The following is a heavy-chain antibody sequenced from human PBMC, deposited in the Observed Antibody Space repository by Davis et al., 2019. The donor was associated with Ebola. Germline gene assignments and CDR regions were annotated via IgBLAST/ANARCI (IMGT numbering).Heavy chain of an antibody. Sequence: ASVKVSCKASGFTFTDYYMHWVRQAPGQGLEWMGWINPDSGVTRYAQKFQGRVTMTRETSISTAYMELTRLTSDDTAVYYCARARARGFCTNIDCSTFYFDYWGQGTLVTVSS. J-gene: IGHJ4*02. CDR2: INPDSGVT. CDR1: GFTFTDYY. V-gene: IGHV1-2*02. D-gene: IGHD2-8*01. CDR3: ARARARGFCTNIDCSTFYFDY.